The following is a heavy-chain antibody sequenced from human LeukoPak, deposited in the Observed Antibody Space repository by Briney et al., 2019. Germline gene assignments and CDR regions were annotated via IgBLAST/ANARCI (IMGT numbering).Heavy chain of an antibody. J-gene: IGHJ4*02. CDR1: GFTFNNYA. V-gene: IGHV3-23*01. CDR3: AKDLYGDYDFDC. D-gene: IGHD4-17*01. CDR2: ITSSGST. Sequence: GASLRLSCAASGFTFNNYAMNWVRQAPGRGLEWVSVITSSGSTYYADSVKGRFTISRDNSKNTLYLQMNSLRAEDTAIYYCAKDLYGDYDFDCWGRGTLVTVSS.